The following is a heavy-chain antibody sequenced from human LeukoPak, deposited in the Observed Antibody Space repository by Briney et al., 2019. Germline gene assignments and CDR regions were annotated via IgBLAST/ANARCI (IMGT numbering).Heavy chain of an antibody. Sequence: ASVKVSCKASGYTFTDYYMHWVRQAPGQGFEWMGWINPNDGDTNYAQKFQGRVTKTRDTSISTAHMEVSRLRSDDTAVYYCARANSLYCSSTTCLFDYWGQGTLVTVSS. J-gene: IGHJ4*02. CDR2: INPNDGDT. D-gene: IGHD2-2*01. V-gene: IGHV1-2*02. CDR1: GYTFTDYY. CDR3: ARANSLYCSSTTCLFDY.